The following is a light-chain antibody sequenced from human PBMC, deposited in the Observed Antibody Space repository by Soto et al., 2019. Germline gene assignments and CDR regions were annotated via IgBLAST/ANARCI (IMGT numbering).Light chain of an antibody. CDR3: QQSSTTPRT. Sequence: DIPMTQSPSSLSASVGDRVTITCRASQSISSYLNWYQQKPGKAPNLLIYSASTLQSGVSSRFSGSGSGTDFTLTISSLQPEDFATYYCQQSSTTPRTFGQGTKVEIK. V-gene: IGKV1-39*01. CDR1: QSISSY. J-gene: IGKJ1*01. CDR2: SAS.